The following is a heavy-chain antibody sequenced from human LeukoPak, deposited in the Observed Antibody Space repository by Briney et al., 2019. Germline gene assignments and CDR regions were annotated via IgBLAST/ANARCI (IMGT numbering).Heavy chain of an antibody. CDR2: INPNSGDT. Sequence: GASVKVSCKASQYNFIDYYIHWVRQAPGQGIEWMEWINPNSGDTNFAQKFQGRVTMTRHTSSSTVYMDLSSLRSDDSAFYYCARAAYVGSNSWPGHWGQGTLVTVSS. J-gene: IGHJ4*02. V-gene: IGHV1-2*02. CDR1: QYNFIDYY. D-gene: IGHD2-15*01. CDR3: ARAAYVGSNSWPGH.